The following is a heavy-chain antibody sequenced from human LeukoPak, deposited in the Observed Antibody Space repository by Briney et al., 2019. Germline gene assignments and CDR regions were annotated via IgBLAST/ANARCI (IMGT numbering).Heavy chain of an antibody. CDR3: ARVPPGYCSSTSCYTYAFDI. CDR1: GGSISSYY. Sequence: SETLSLTCTVSGGSISSYYWSWIRQPPGKGLGWIGYIYYSGSTNYNPSLKSRVTISVDTSNDQFSLKLSSVTAADTAVYYCARVPPGYCSSTSCYTYAFDIWGQGTMVTVSS. D-gene: IGHD2-2*02. J-gene: IGHJ3*02. CDR2: IYYSGST. V-gene: IGHV4-59*01.